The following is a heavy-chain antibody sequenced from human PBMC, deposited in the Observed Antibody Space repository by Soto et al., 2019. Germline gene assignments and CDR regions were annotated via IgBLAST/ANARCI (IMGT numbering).Heavy chain of an antibody. Sequence: VGSLRLSCAASGFIFSNYGMHWVRQAPGKGLEWVAIMSYDGGSKSYADSVQGRFTISRDDSKNTLYLQVDSLRAEDTAVYYCARPYSIAWSYAYDIWGQGTMVTVSS. CDR1: GFIFSNYG. D-gene: IGHD6-19*01. CDR2: MSYDGGSK. CDR3: ARPYSIAWSYAYDI. J-gene: IGHJ3*02. V-gene: IGHV3-30*19.